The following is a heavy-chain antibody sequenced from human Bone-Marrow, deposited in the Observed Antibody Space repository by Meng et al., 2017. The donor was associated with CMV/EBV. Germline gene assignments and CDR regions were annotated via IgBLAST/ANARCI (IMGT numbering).Heavy chain of an antibody. D-gene: IGHD3-10*01. V-gene: IGHV3-30*02. J-gene: IGHJ1*01. CDR1: GFNFRSYG. Sequence: GGSLRLSCSGFNFRSYGLHWVRQSPGKGLQWVAFIRSDGLSRYADSVKGRFTISRDNSKNSLYLQMNSLTIEDTATYYCAKDADSTLTMSGVLIKNDLAYRGQGALVTV. CDR2: IRSDGLSR. CDR3: AKDADSTLTMSGVLIKNDLAY.